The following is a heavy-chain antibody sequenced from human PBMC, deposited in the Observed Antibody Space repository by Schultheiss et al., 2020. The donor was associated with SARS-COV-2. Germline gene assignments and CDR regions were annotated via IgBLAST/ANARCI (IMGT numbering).Heavy chain of an antibody. CDR3: ARDFGDYSWFDP. J-gene: IGHJ5*02. CDR2: INPSGGST. CDR1: GYTFTSYY. D-gene: IGHD4-17*01. V-gene: IGHV1-46*01. Sequence: ASVKVSCKASGYTFTSYYMHWVRQAPGQGLEWMGIINPSGGSTSYAQKFQGWVTMTRDTSISTAYMELSRLRSDDTAVYYCARDFGDYSWFDPWGQGTLVTVSS.